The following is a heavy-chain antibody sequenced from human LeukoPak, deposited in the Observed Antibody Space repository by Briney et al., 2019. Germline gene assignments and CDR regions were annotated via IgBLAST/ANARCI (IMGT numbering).Heavy chain of an antibody. V-gene: IGHV3-33*06. CDR1: GFTFSRYG. J-gene: IGHJ6*02. CDR3: AKDQSPYYYYGMDG. Sequence: PGGSLRLSCAASGFTFSRYGMHWVRQAPGKGLEWVAVIRYDGTMEYYADSVKGRCTISRDNSKDTLYLQMNSLRVEDTAVYFCAKDQSPYYYYGMDGWGQGTAVTVSS. CDR2: IRYDGTME.